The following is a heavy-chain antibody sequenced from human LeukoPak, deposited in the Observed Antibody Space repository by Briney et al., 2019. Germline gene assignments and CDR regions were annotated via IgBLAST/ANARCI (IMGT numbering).Heavy chain of an antibody. CDR1: GFTFSSYS. J-gene: IGHJ4*02. CDR3: ARQARPLRAKYYFDY. CDR2: ISSSSSTI. V-gene: IGHV3-48*01. Sequence: GGSLRLSCAASGFTFSSYSMNWVRQAPGKGLEWVSYISSSSSTIYYADSVKGRFTISRDNAKNSLYLQMNSLRAEDTAVYYCARQARPLRAKYYFDYWGQGTLVTVSS.